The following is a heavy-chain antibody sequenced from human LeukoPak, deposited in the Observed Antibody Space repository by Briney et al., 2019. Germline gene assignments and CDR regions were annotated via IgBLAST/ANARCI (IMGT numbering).Heavy chain of an antibody. D-gene: IGHD3-22*01. J-gene: IGHJ4*02. V-gene: IGHV3-33*03. Sequence: GESLKISCAASGFTFTSYAMHWVRQAPGKGLEWVAVIWYDGSNKYYADSVKGRLTISRDNAKNSLYLQMNSLRAEDMALYYCAKDNYYDSSGYFDYWGQGTLVTVSS. CDR2: IWYDGSNK. CDR3: AKDNYYDSSGYFDY. CDR1: GFTFTSYA.